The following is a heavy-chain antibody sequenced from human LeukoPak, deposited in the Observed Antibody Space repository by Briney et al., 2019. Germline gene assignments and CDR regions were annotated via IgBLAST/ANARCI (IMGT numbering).Heavy chain of an antibody. Sequence: SQTLSLTCTVSGGSISSGSYYWSWIRQPAGKGLEWIGRIYTSGSTNYNPSLKSRVTISVGTSKNQFSLKLSSVTAADTAVYYCARASPAYYYDSSGYTFDYWGQGTLVTVSS. D-gene: IGHD3-22*01. J-gene: IGHJ4*02. CDR3: ARASPAYYYDSSGYTFDY. CDR2: IYTSGST. V-gene: IGHV4-61*02. CDR1: GGSISSGSYY.